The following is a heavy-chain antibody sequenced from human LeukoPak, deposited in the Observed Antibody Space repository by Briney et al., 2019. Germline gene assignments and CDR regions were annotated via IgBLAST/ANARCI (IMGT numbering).Heavy chain of an antibody. Sequence: SVKVSCKASGGTFSSYAISWVRQAPGQGLEWMGRIIPIFGIANYAQKFQGRVTITADKSTSTAYMELSSLRSEDTAVYYCAREADIVVVPAAIRRGHYFDYWGQGTLVTVSS. CDR1: GGTFSSYA. CDR3: AREADIVVVPAAIRRGHYFDY. CDR2: IIPIFGIA. J-gene: IGHJ4*02. D-gene: IGHD2-2*01. V-gene: IGHV1-69*04.